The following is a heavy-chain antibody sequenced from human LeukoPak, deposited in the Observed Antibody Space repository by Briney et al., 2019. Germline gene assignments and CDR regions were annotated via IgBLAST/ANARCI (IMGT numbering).Heavy chain of an antibody. D-gene: IGHD6-13*01. J-gene: IGHJ4*02. CDR2: INAGNGNT. CDR1: GYTFTSYA. Sequence: ASVKVSCKASGYTFTSYAMHWVRQAPGQRLEWMGWINAGNGNTKYSQKFQGRVTITKDTSASTAYMELSSLRSEDTAVYYCARGQLDTHFDYWGQGTLVTVSS. CDR3: ARGQLDTHFDY. V-gene: IGHV1-3*01.